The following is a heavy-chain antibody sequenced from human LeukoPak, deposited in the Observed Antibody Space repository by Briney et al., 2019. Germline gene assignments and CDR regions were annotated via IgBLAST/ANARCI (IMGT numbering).Heavy chain of an antibody. CDR2: IIPIFGIA. CDR1: GGTFSSYA. D-gene: IGHD2-2*01. CDR3: ASQSDIVVVPAATHDAFDI. Sequence: SVKVSCKASGGTFSSYAISWVRQAPGQGLELIGRIIPIFGIANYAQKFQGRVTITADKSTSTAYMELSSLRSEDTAVYYCASQSDIVVVPAATHDAFDIWGQGTMVTVSS. V-gene: IGHV1-69*04. J-gene: IGHJ3*02.